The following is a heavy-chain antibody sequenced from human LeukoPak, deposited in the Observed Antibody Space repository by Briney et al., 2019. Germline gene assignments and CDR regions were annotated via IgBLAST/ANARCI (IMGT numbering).Heavy chain of an antibody. Sequence: GGSLRLSCAASGYPLISYSINWVRQAPGKGLEWVSYISSSGSAIYYVDSVKGRFTVSRDNAKNSLFLQMNSPRAEDTAVYYCVRVKGSYFDYWGQGALVTVSS. CDR2: ISSSGSAI. J-gene: IGHJ4*02. V-gene: IGHV3-48*01. CDR1: GYPLISYS. D-gene: IGHD2-15*01. CDR3: VRVKGSYFDY.